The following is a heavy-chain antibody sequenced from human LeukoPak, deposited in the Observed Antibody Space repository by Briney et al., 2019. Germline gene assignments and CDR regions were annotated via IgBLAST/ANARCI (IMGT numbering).Heavy chain of an antibody. CDR3: ARGGAVKRITILGVAPPDY. CDR2: IYSGGST. CDR1: GCTVSSNY. V-gene: IGHV3-53*01. Sequence: GGSLTLSCAASGCTVSSNYMSWVRQPPGKRLECIPAIYSGGSTFYADSVKGRFTISRDTSKSTLYLQMNSLRAEDTAVYYCARGGAVKRITILGVAPPDYWGQGTLVTVSA. D-gene: IGHD3-3*01. J-gene: IGHJ4*02.